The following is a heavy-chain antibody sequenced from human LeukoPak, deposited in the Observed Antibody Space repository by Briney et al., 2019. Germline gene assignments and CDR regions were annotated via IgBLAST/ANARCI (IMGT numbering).Heavy chain of an antibody. D-gene: IGHD3-3*01. J-gene: IGHJ3*02. Sequence: GGSLRLSCAASGFTFNTYSMNWARQAPGKGLEWVSSISSSSGYIYYVDSVKGRFTISRDNAKNSLYLQMNSLRAEDTAVYYCARAGLRFVEWFKDAFDIWGQGTTVTVSS. CDR3: ARAGLRFVEWFKDAFDI. CDR2: ISSSSGYI. V-gene: IGHV3-21*01. CDR1: GFTFNTYS.